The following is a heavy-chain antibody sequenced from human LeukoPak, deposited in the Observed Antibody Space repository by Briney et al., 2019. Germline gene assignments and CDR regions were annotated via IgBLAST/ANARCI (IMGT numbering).Heavy chain of an antibody. V-gene: IGHV1-69*04. CDR2: IIPILGIA. J-gene: IGHJ4*02. Sequence: SVKVSCKASGGTFSSYAISWVRQAPGQGLEWMGRIIPILGIANYAQKFQGRVTITADKSTSTAYMELSSLRSEDTAVYYCARALNREWFYSSNFDYWGQGSLVTVSS. CDR3: ARALNREWFYSSNFDY. D-gene: IGHD3-3*01. CDR1: GGTFSSYA.